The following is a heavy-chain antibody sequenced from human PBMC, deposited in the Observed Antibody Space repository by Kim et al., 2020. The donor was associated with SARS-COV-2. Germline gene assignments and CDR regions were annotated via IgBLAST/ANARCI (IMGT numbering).Heavy chain of an antibody. CDR2: ISYDGSNK. CDR1: GFTFSSYG. D-gene: IGHD5-12*01. J-gene: IGHJ4*02. CDR3: AKGIGYDFDY. Sequence: GGSLRLSCAASGFTFSSYGMHWVRQAPGKGLEWVAVISYDGSNKYYADSVKGRFTISRDNSKNTLYLQMNSLRAEDTAVYYCAKGIGYDFDYWGQGTLVTFSS. V-gene: IGHV3-30*18.